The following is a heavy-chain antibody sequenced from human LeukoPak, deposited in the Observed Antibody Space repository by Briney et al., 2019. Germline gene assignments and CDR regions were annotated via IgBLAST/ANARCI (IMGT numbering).Heavy chain of an antibody. CDR3: ARFRTYYDFWSGYSPPKTDDAFDI. Sequence: GESLKISCNGSGYSFTSYWIGWVRQMPGKGLEWMGIIYPGDSDTRYSPSFQGQVTISADKSISTAYLQWSSLKASDTAMYYCARFRTYYDFWSGYSPPKTDDAFDIWGQGTMVTVSS. V-gene: IGHV5-51*01. D-gene: IGHD3-3*01. J-gene: IGHJ3*02. CDR1: GYSFTSYW. CDR2: IYPGDSDT.